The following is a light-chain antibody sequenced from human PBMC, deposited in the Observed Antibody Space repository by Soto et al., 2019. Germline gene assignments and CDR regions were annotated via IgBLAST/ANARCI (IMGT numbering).Light chain of an antibody. J-gene: IGLJ3*02. Sequence: QSALTQPPSASGSLGQSVTISCTGTNSDVGGYSYVSWYQQHPGKALKLMISEVTKRPSGVPDRFSGSKSGNTASLTVSGLQAEDEADYYCNSYSGSNNWVFGGGTKLTVL. CDR2: EVT. CDR3: NSYSGSNNWV. V-gene: IGLV2-8*01. CDR1: NSDVGGYSY.